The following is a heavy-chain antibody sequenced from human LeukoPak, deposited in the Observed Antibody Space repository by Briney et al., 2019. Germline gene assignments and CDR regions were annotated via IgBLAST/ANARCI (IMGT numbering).Heavy chain of an antibody. D-gene: IGHD5-12*01. J-gene: IGHJ4*02. CDR2: IYPGDSDT. Sequence: GESLKISCKGSGXSFTSYCIGWVRQMPGKGMEWMGIIYPGDSDTRYSPSFQGQVTISADKSISTAYLQWSSLKASDTAMYYCARRLPRGYSGYDPYYFDYWGQGTLVTVSS. CDR1: GXSFTSYC. CDR3: ARRLPRGYSGYDPYYFDY. V-gene: IGHV5-51*01.